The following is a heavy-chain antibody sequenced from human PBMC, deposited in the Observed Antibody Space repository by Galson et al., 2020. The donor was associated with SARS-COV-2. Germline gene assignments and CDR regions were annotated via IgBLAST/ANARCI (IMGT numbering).Heavy chain of an antibody. J-gene: IGHJ6*03. CDR3: ARQGGGSGSYYYYYYYYMDV. CDR2: IDPSDSYT. V-gene: IGHV5-10-1*01. CDR1: GYSFTSYW. D-gene: IGHD3-10*01. Sequence: GGSLRLSCKGSGYSFTSYWISWVRQMPGKGLEWMGRIDPSDSYTNYSPSFQGHITISADKSIRTAYLQWSSLKASDTAMYYCARQGGGSGSYYYYYYYYMDVWGKGTTVTVS.